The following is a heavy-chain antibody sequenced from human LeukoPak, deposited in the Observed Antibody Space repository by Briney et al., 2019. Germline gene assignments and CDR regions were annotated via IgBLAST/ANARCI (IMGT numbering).Heavy chain of an antibody. CDR1: GYTFTTYG. CDR3: ARVDMLTGYYFFDY. J-gene: IGHJ4*02. D-gene: IGHD3-9*01. V-gene: IGHV1-18*01. Sequence: APVKVSCKASGYTFTTYGISWVRQAPGQGLEWMGWIRGDNGNTNYAQNFQGRVTMTTDTPSSTAYMEVRSLRSDDTAVYYCARVDMLTGYYFFDYWGQGTLVTVSS. CDR2: IRGDNGNT.